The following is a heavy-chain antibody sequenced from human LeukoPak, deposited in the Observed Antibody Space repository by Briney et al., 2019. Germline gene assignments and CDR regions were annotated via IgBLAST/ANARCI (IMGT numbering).Heavy chain of an antibody. J-gene: IGHJ2*01. CDR1: GFTFSSYG. V-gene: IGHV3-30*18. CDR2: ISYDGSNK. Sequence: GGSLRLSCAASGFTFSSYGMHWVRQAPGKGLEWVALISYDGSNKYYANSVKGRFTISRDNSKNTLYLQMNSLRAEDTAVYYCAKDVAGGITHWYFDLWGRGTLVTVSS. CDR3: AKDVAGGITHWYFDL. D-gene: IGHD6-13*01.